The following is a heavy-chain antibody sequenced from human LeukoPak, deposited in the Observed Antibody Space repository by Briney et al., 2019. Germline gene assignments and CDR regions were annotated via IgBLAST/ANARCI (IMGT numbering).Heavy chain of an antibody. CDR3: TREDRPYCPFAY. J-gene: IGHJ4*02. D-gene: IGHD1-26*01. V-gene: IGHV4-4*02. Sequence: SETLSLTCGVSGGSIDITNYWSWVRQAPGKGLEWIGEIAHDGTTNYNPSLRSRVAMSFDRANNQFSLSLTSVTAADTAVYYCTREDRPYCPFAYWGQGVLVTVST. CDR1: GGSIDITNY. CDR2: IAHDGTT.